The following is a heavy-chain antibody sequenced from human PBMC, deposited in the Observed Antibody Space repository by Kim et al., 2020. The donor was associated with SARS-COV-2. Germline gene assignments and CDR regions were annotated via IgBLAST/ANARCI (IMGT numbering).Heavy chain of an antibody. D-gene: IGHD3-10*01. V-gene: IGHV4-59*08. Sequence: SETLSLTCFVSGDSISNYYWSWNRQPPGKRREGIAGVHPSGRNMYNPSLNIRVTISLDTSLNLVSLTLRSVTAADTAVYYCARHENSGTYPLDNWGQETLLTVSS. J-gene: IGHJ4*01. CDR3: ARHENSGTYPLDN. CDR2: VHPSGRN. CDR1: GDSISNYY.